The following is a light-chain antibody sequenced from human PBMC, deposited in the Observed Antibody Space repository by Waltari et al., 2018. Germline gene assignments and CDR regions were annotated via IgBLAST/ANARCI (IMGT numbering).Light chain of an antibody. CDR3: QVWEGSSDHYV. Sequence: SYVLTQPASVSVAPGKTARITCEGNHIGGKTVHWYQLRPGQVPVLVVHDDSDRPSGIPERFSGSNSGNTATLTISGVEVGDEGDYYCQVWEGSSDHYVFGTGTAVSV. CDR1: HIGGKT. J-gene: IGLJ1*01. V-gene: IGLV3-21*03. CDR2: DDS.